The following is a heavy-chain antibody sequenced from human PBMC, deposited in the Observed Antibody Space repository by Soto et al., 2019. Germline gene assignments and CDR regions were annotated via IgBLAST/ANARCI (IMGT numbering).Heavy chain of an antibody. Sequence: QVQLVQSGAEVRESGASVKVSCKASGYTFTSYAMHWVRQAPGQRLEWMVWINAGNGNTKYSQKFQDRVSFARDTSASKDYMELSSLRSEDTAVYYCARELGYCTSTSCSDYYYYYMDVWGKGTTVAVSS. J-gene: IGHJ6*03. CDR2: INAGNGNT. CDR1: GYTFTSYA. V-gene: IGHV1-3*01. CDR3: ARELGYCTSTSCSDYYYYYMDV. D-gene: IGHD2-2*01.